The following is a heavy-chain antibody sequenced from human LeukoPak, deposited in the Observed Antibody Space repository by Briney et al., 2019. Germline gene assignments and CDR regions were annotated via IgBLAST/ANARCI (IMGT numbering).Heavy chain of an antibody. Sequence: PGRSLRLSCAASGFTFSSYAMHWVRQAPGKGLEWVAVISYDGSNKYCADSVKGRFTISRDNSKNTLYLQMNSLRAEDTAVYYCARTEFQTPISGLRYYYYGMDVWGKGTTVTVSS. CDR3: ARTEFQTPISGLRYYYYGMDV. CDR1: GFTFSSYA. V-gene: IGHV3-30*04. J-gene: IGHJ6*04. D-gene: IGHD3-10*01. CDR2: ISYDGSNK.